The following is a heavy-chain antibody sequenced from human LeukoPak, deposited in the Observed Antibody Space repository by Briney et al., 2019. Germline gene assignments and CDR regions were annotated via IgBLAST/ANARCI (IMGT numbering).Heavy chain of an antibody. CDR1: GGSISRGSYY. Sequence: SETLSLTCTVSGGSISRGSYYWSWIRQPAGKGLEWIGYIYYSGSTNYNPSLKSRVTISVDTSKNQFSLKLSSVTAADTAVYYCARGMGFFDYWGQGTLVTVSS. V-gene: IGHV4-61*10. D-gene: IGHD3-16*01. CDR3: ARGMGFFDY. CDR2: IYYSGST. J-gene: IGHJ4*02.